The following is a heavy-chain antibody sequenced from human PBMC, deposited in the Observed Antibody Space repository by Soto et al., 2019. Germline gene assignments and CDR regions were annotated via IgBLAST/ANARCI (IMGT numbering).Heavy chain of an antibody. Sequence: PSETLSLTCAVSGGSISSGDYYWSWIRQPPGKGLEWIGYIYYSGSTYYNPSLKSRVTISVDTSKNQFSLKLSSVTAADTAVYYCARESLTTVTTTLDYWGQGTLVTVPS. D-gene: IGHD4-17*01. CDR3: ARESLTTVTTTLDY. V-gene: IGHV4-30-4*01. CDR1: GGSISSGDYY. CDR2: IYYSGST. J-gene: IGHJ4*02.